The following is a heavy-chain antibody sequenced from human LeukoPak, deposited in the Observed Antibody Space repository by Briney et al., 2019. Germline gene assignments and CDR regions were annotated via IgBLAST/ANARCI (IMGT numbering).Heavy chain of an antibody. CDR3: ARVGYYGVVRIFDY. CDR2: IYTSGST. Sequence: KPSETLSLTCTVSGGSISSYYWSWIRQPAGKGLEWIGRIYTSGSTNYNPSLKSRVTISVDTSKNQFSLKLSSVTAADTAVYYCARVGYYGVVRIFDYWGQGTLVTVSS. D-gene: IGHD3-10*01. CDR1: GGSISSYY. V-gene: IGHV4-4*07. J-gene: IGHJ4*02.